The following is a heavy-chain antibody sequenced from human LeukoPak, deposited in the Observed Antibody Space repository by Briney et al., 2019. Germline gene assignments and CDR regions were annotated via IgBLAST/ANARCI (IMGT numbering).Heavy chain of an antibody. D-gene: IGHD6-19*01. Sequence: GRSLRLSCAASGFTFSSYAMHWVRQAPGKGLEWVAVISYDGSNKYYADSVKGRFTISRDNSKNTLYLQMNSLRAEDTAVYYCAKDRAQVAVAVPLDYWGQGTLVTVSS. J-gene: IGHJ4*02. CDR1: GFTFSSYA. V-gene: IGHV3-30-3*01. CDR2: ISYDGSNK. CDR3: AKDRAQVAVAVPLDY.